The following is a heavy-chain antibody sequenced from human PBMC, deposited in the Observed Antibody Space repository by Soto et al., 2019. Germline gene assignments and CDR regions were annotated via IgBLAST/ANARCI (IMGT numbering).Heavy chain of an antibody. CDR2: INAANGDT. Sequence: ASVKVSCKASGYSFNKYPMHWVSQAPGQGLEWMGWINAANGDTGYSQKFQGRVTLTRDTSASTAYMELSSLRSEDTAVYYCARKDYYGSGIYYFDYWGQGTLVTVSS. V-gene: IGHV1-3*01. J-gene: IGHJ4*02. CDR3: ARKDYYGSGIYYFDY. D-gene: IGHD3-10*01. CDR1: GYSFNKYP.